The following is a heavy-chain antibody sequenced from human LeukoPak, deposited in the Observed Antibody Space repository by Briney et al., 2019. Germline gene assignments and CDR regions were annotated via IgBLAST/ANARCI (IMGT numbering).Heavy chain of an antibody. J-gene: IGHJ6*02. CDR3: ARDLEGYGEYPYYYYGMDV. Sequence: QPGGSLRLSCAASGFTFSSYAMHWVRQAPGKGLEWVAVISYDGSNKYYADSVKGRFTISRDNSKNTLYLQMNSLRAEDTAVYYCARDLEGYGEYPYYYYGMDVWGQGTTVTVSS. CDR2: ISYDGSNK. V-gene: IGHV3-30-3*01. CDR1: GFTFSSYA. D-gene: IGHD4-17*01.